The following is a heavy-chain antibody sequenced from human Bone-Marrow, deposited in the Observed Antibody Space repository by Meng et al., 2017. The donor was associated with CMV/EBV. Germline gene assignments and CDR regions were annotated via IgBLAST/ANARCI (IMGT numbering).Heavy chain of an antibody. J-gene: IGHJ5*02. V-gene: IGHV4-39*01. CDR3: TRRRKQGGFDP. Sequence: SLTCAVSGAALSSFWTWFRQPPGKGLEWIGTIEFDVNTFYNPSLKSRVTMSVDTSKIQFSLKLRSVTAADTAVYYCTRRRKQGGFDPWGQGTLVTVSS. CDR1: GAALSSF. CDR2: IEFDVNT.